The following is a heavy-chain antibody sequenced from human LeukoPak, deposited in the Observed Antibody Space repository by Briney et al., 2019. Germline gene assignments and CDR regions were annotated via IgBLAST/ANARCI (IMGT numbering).Heavy chain of an antibody. CDR2: IYSGGST. V-gene: IGHV3-66*02. J-gene: IGHJ4*02. CDR1: EFTVSSNY. Sequence: GGSLRLSCAASEFTVSSNYMSWVRQAPGKGLEWVSVIYSGGSTYYADSVKGRFTISRDNSKNTLYLQMNSVRAEDTAVYYCARDRDYWGQGTLVTVSS. CDR3: ARDRDY.